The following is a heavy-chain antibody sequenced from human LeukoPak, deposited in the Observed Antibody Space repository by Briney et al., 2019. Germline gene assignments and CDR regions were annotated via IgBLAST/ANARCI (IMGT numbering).Heavy chain of an antibody. Sequence: ASVKVSCKASGYIFIDYYIHWVRQAPGQGLEWMGWINPNSGGTNYAQKFRGRVTMTRDTSISTAYMELSRLRSDDTAVYYCARELIDFLPVYFGGGDSWGQGPLVTVSS. J-gene: IGHJ4*02. CDR2: INPNSGGT. D-gene: IGHD3-9*01. CDR3: ARELIDFLPVYFGGGDS. V-gene: IGHV1-2*02. CDR1: GYIFIDYY.